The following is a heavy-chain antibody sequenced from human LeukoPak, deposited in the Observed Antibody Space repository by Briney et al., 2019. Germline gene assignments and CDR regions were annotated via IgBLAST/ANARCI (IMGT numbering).Heavy chain of an antibody. D-gene: IGHD3-16*02. J-gene: IGHJ5*02. CDR1: GYTFTGYY. V-gene: IGHV1-2*02. CDR3: AGSIMITFGRVSVIGNWFDP. CDR2: INPNSSGT. Sequence: GASVKVSCKASGYTFTGYYMHWVRRAAGQGLEWLGWINPNSSGTNYAQKFQGRVTMTSDTSISTAYMELSRLRSDDTAVYYCAGSIMITFGRVSVIGNWFDPWGQGTLVTVSS.